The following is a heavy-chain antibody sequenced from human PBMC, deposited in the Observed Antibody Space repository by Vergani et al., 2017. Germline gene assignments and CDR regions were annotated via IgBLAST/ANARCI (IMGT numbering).Heavy chain of an antibody. V-gene: IGHV4-39*07. CDR3: ARDALYDYVWGSYRFRYFDY. J-gene: IGHJ4*02. CDR2: IYYSGST. CDR1: GGSISSSSYY. D-gene: IGHD3-16*02. Sequence: QLQLQESGPGLVKPSETLSLTCTVSGGSISSSSYYWGWIRQPPGKGLEWIGSIYYSGSTYYNPSLKSRVTISVDTSKNQFSLKLSSVTAADTAVYYCARDALYDYVWGSYRFRYFDYWGQGTLVTVSS.